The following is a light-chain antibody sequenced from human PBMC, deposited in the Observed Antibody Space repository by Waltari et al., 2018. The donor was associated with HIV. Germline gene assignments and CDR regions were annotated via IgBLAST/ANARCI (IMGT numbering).Light chain of an antibody. Sequence: FMLTQPHSVSGSAGKTLTLSCTRHRGNPGNHSVQWFQQRPGSSPRTLIFEDNQRPSGVSDRFSASIDSSSNSASLTISGLKTEDEGHYYCQSYDTKTHWVFGGGSKLTVL. V-gene: IGLV6-57*01. CDR2: EDN. CDR3: QSYDTKTHWV. CDR1: RGNPGNHS. J-gene: IGLJ3*02.